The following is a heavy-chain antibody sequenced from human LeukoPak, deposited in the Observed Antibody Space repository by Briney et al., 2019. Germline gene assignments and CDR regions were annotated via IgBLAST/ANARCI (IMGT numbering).Heavy chain of an antibody. CDR2: INPNSGGT. Sequence: PGGSLRLSCAASGYTFTGYYMHWVRQAPGQGLEWMGRINPNSGGTNYAQKFQGRVTMTRDTSISTAYMELSRLRSDDTAVYYCARRESGNWGQGTLVTVSS. J-gene: IGHJ4*02. CDR1: GYTFTGYY. CDR3: ARRESGN. V-gene: IGHV1-2*06. D-gene: IGHD3-10*01.